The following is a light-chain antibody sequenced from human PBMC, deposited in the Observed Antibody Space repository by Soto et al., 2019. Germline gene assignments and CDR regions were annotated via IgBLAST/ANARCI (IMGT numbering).Light chain of an antibody. CDR1: QSISRY. V-gene: IGKV1-5*01. CDR2: DAS. Sequence: DIQMTQSPSSLSASVGDRVTITCRASQSISRYLNWYQHKPGKAPKLLIYDASSLESGVPSRFSGSGSGTEFTLTISSLQPDDFATYYCQQYNSYSWTFGQGTKVDIK. CDR3: QQYNSYSWT. J-gene: IGKJ1*01.